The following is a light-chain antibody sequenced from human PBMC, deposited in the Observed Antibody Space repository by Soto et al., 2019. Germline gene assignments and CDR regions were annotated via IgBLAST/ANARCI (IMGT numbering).Light chain of an antibody. V-gene: IGKV3-20*01. Sequence: EIVLTQSPGTLSLSPGERATPSCRASQSVSSNYLAWYQQKPGQAPRLLIYGASSRATGIPDRFSGSGSGTDFTLTISRLEPEDFAVYYCQHYGSSPETFGQGTKVDIK. J-gene: IGKJ1*01. CDR3: QHYGSSPET. CDR1: QSVSSNY. CDR2: GAS.